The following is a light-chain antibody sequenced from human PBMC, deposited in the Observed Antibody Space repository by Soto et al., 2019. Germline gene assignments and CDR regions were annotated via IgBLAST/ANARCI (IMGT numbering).Light chain of an antibody. Sequence: VLTKFPATLSLSPGERATLPCRASQSVSSYLAWYQQKPGQAPRLLIYDASNRATGIPARFSGSGSGTDFTLTISSLEPEDFAVYYCQQRSNWPLTFGGGTKVAIK. CDR3: QQRSNWPLT. J-gene: IGKJ4*01. CDR1: QSVSSY. CDR2: DAS. V-gene: IGKV3-11*01.